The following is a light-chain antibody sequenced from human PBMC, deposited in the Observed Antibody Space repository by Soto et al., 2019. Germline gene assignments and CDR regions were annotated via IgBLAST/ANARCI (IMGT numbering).Light chain of an antibody. CDR2: GAS. Sequence: EVVMAQSPVTLSVSPGDGAALSCRASQSVGNNLAWYQQKPGQAPRLLVYGASTRATGVPARFSGSGSGTEFTLTISSLGSEDFAVYYCQQHGSSPITFGQGTRLEIK. CDR1: QSVGNN. J-gene: IGKJ5*01. V-gene: IGKV3-15*01. CDR3: QQHGSSPIT.